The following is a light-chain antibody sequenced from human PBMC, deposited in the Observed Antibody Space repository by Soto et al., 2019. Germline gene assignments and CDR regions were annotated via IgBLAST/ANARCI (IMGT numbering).Light chain of an antibody. Sequence: DIQMTQSPSSLSASVGDRVTITCRARQSISSYLNWYQQKPGKAPNLLSYAASSLQSGVQSRFSGSGTGTAFTHTISSLQPEDFTTYYCQQSYSTPRDTFGKGTKLEIK. V-gene: IGKV1-39*01. CDR2: AAS. J-gene: IGKJ2*01. CDR3: QQSYSTPRDT. CDR1: QSISSY.